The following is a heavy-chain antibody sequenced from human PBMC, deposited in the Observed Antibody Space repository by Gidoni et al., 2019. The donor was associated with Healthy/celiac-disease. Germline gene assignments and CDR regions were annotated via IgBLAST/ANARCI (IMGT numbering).Heavy chain of an antibody. CDR2: INHSGST. CDR3: ARGGKRIRWFRELLSDPRGDYFDY. V-gene: IGHV4-34*01. J-gene: IGHJ4*02. Sequence: QVQLQQWGAGLLKPSETLSLTCAVSGGSFSGSYWRWLRQRPGKGLEGIGEINHSGSTNYNPSLKSRVTISVDTSKNQFSLKLSSVTAADTAVYYCARGGKRIRWFRELLSDPRGDYFDYWGQGTLVTVSS. CDR1: GGSFSGSY. D-gene: IGHD3-10*01.